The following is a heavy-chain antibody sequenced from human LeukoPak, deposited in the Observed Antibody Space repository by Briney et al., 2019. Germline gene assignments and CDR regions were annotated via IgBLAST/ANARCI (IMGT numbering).Heavy chain of an antibody. D-gene: IGHD3-10*01. CDR3: ARGPDYYYGYRLAFDY. CDR1: GGSFSGYY. J-gene: IGHJ4*02. V-gene: IGHV4-34*01. Sequence: PSETLSLTCAVYGGSFSGYYWSWIRQPPGKGLEWIGEINHSGSTNYNPSLKSRVTISVDTSKNQFSLKLSSVTAADTAVYYCARGPDYYYGYRLAFDYWGQGTLVTVSS. CDR2: INHSGST.